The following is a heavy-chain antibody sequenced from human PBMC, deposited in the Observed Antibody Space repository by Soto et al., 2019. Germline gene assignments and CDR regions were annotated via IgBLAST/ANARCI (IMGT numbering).Heavy chain of an antibody. V-gene: IGHV1-2*04. CDR2: INPNSGGT. CDR3: ARGGGYSSSSSVDY. J-gene: IGHJ4*02. D-gene: IGHD6-6*01. CDR1: GYTFTGYY. Sequence: ASVKVSCKASGYTFTGYYMHWVRQAPGQGLEWMGWINPNSGGTNYAQKFQGWVTMTRDTSISTAYMELSRLRSDDTAVYYCARGGGYSSSSSVDYWGQGTLVTVSS.